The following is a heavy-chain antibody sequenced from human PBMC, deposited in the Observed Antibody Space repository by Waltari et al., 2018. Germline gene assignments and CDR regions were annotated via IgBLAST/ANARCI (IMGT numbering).Heavy chain of an antibody. Sequence: QLQLQESGPRLVRPSETLSLICRVSGVSITSNRHYWAWIRQSPGQGLEWIGTVSYSGTTYICPFLKSRVSVSRDTSKNPVSLVLGSVTAADMAVYYCSTYIGASVGTAAFDVWGQGTMFTVSS. CDR2: VSYSGTT. V-gene: IGHV4-39*01. CDR3: STYIGASVGTAAFDV. D-gene: IGHD5-12*01. CDR1: GVSITSNRHY. J-gene: IGHJ3*01.